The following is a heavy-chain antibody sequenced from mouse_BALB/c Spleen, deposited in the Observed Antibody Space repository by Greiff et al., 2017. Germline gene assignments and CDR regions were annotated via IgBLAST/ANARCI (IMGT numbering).Heavy chain of an antibody. CDR1: GYTFTSYW. CDR2: IYPSDSYT. Sequence: VQLQQPGAELVRPGASVKLSCKASGYTFTSYWINWVKQRPGQGLEWIGNIYPSDSYTNYNQKFKDKATLTVDKSSSTAYMQLSSPTSEDSAVYYCTRSFYDYGGAYWGQGTLVTVSA. CDR3: TRSFYDYGGAY. J-gene: IGHJ3*01. D-gene: IGHD2-4*01. V-gene: IGHV1-69*02.